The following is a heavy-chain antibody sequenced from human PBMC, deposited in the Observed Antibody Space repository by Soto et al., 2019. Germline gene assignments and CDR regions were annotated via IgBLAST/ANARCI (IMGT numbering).Heavy chain of an antibody. J-gene: IGHJ6*02. CDR1: GFTFSSFA. D-gene: IGHD5-18*01. V-gene: IGHV3-23*01. CDR3: AKMTSGSYGRNYGMDV. CDR2: ITASGGST. Sequence: PGGSLRLSCAASGFTFSSFAMSWVRQAPGKGLEWVSAITASGGSTFYPDSVKGRFTISRDNSKNSLYLQMNSLRAEDTAVYYCAKMTSGSYGRNYGMDVWGQGTTVTVSS.